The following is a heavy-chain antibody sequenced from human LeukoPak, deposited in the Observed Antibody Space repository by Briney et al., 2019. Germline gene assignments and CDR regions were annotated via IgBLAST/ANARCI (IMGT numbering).Heavy chain of an antibody. Sequence: GASVKVTCKASGYIFTSYDINWVRQATGQGLEWMGWMNPNSGNTGYAQKFQGRVTMTRDTSISTAYMELSRLRSDDTAVYYCARGSYGPFDYWGQGTLVTVSS. CDR3: ARGSYGPFDY. V-gene: IGHV1-8*01. CDR1: GYIFTSYD. J-gene: IGHJ4*02. D-gene: IGHD3-10*01. CDR2: MNPNSGNT.